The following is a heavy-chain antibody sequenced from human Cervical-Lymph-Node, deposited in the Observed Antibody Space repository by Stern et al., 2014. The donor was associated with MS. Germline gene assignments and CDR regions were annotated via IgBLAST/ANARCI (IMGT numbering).Heavy chain of an antibody. CDR2: VFPVFGTP. V-gene: IGHV1-69*01. Sequence: QVQLVQSGAEVTKPGSSVKVSCQASGGTFSQVPSSWVRQAPGQGLEWMGGVFPVFGTPTYAQEFRGRVTITADVSTSTVYMELSSLRSDDTAVYYCALSSETSDRWYSLGYDLWGQGTLVTVSS. CDR3: ALSSETSDRWYSLGYDL. J-gene: IGHJ5*02. CDR1: GGTFSQVP. D-gene: IGHD6-13*01.